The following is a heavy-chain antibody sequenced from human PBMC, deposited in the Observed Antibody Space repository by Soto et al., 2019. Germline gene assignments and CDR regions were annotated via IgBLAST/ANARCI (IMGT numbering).Heavy chain of an antibody. J-gene: IGHJ3*02. CDR2: ISSSSSYI. CDR3: ARDEEGSSPAGDAFDI. CDR1: GFTFTSYS. Sequence: GGSLRLSCAASGFTFTSYSMNWVRQAPGKGLEWVSSISSSSSYIYYADSVKGRFTISRDNAKNSLYLQMNSLRAEDTAVYYCARDEEGSSPAGDAFDIWGQGTMVTGSS. D-gene: IGHD2-2*01. V-gene: IGHV3-21*01.